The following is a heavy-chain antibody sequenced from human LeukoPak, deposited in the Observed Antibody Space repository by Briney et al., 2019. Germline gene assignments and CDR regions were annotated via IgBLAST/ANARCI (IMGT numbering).Heavy chain of an antibody. CDR3: ALDCSSTSCYLHY. D-gene: IGHD2-2*01. J-gene: IGHJ4*02. CDR2: IYYSGST. CDR1: GGSISSSSYY. Sequence: SETLSLTCTVSGGSISSSSYYWGWIRQPPGKGLEWIGSIYYSGSTYYNPSLKSRVTISVDTSKNQFSLKLSSVTAADTAVYYCALDCSSTSCYLHYWGQGTLVTVSS. V-gene: IGHV4-39*07.